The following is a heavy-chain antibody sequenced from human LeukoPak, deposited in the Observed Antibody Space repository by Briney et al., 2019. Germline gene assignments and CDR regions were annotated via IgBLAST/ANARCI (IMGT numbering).Heavy chain of an antibody. Sequence: TGGSLRLACAASGFTVSSNYMSWVRQSPGKGLEWVSVIYSGDNAYYAASVKGRFTISRDNSKNTLYLQTNSLRADDTAMYYCARDSDGGYNHYFDYWGQGTLVTVSS. J-gene: IGHJ4*02. D-gene: IGHD5-24*01. CDR3: ARDSDGGYNHYFDY. V-gene: IGHV3-53*01. CDR1: GFTVSSNY. CDR2: IYSGDNA.